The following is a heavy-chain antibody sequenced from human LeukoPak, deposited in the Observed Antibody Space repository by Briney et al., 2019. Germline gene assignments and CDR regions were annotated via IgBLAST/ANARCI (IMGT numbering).Heavy chain of an antibody. CDR1: GASYNAYY. CDR2: IDHRGTA. J-gene: IGHJ4*02. Sequence: SETLSLTCAVYGASYNAYYWSWIRQPPGKGLEWIGDIDHRGTATYNPSLKSRLTISADASKNQFSLKLNSVSDADTAVYYCAVGITILGVAASFDSWGQGNLVIVSS. CDR3: AVGITILGVAASFDS. V-gene: IGHV4-34*01. D-gene: IGHD3-3*01.